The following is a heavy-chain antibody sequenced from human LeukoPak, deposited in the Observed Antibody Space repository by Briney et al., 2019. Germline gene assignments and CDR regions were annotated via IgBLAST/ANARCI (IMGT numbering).Heavy chain of an antibody. CDR3: ARDEGDSSGYPTHGDY. D-gene: IGHD3-22*01. V-gene: IGHV1-46*01. CDR1: GYTFSTYP. Sequence: ASVKVSCKASGYTFSTYPMNWVRQAPGQGLEWMGIINPSGGSTSYAQKFQGRVTMTRDTSTSTVYMELSSLRSEDTAVYYCARDEGDSSGYPTHGDYWGQGTWSPSPQ. CDR2: INPSGGST. J-gene: IGHJ4*02.